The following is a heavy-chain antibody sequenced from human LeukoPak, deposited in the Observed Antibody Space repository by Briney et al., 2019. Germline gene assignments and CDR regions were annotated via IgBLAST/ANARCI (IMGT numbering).Heavy chain of an antibody. CDR2: IKGDGSEK. CDR1: GFSFSSSW. CDR3: AKWVVVPITGVHYMDV. J-gene: IGHJ6*03. Sequence: PGGSLRLSCAASGFSFSSSWMTWVRQAPGKGLEWVANIKGDGSEKFYVDSVKGRFTISRDNTKNSLHLQMSSLRDEDAAVYYCAKWVVVPITGVHYMDVWGKGTTVTVSS. D-gene: IGHD1-20*01. V-gene: IGHV3-7*01.